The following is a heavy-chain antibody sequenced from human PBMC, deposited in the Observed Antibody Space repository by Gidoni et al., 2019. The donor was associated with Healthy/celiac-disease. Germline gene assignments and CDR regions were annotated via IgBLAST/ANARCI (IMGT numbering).Heavy chain of an antibody. CDR3: ARDRYSSSWYEIIRAFDI. CDR2: ISAYNGNT. J-gene: IGHJ3*02. V-gene: IGHV1-18*01. Sequence: QGQLVQCGAEVKKPGASVKVACKASGYTLTSYGISWVRQAPGQGLEWMGWISAYNGNTNYAQKLQGRVTMTTDTSTSTAYMELRSLRSDDTAVYYCARDRYSSSWYEIIRAFDIWGQGTMVTVSS. D-gene: IGHD6-13*01. CDR1: GYTLTSYG.